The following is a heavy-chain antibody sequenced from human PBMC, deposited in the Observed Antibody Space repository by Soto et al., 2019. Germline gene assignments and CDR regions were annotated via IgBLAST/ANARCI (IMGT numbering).Heavy chain of an antibody. Sequence: GASVKVSCKASGYTFTTYDINWVRQAAGQGPEWMGWMSPNSGNTGYARGFQGRVTMTRDTSISTAYLELSSLSSDDTAVYYCARGDFYCSTASCYNYWGQGTLVTVSS. V-gene: IGHV1-8*01. CDR3: ARGDFYCSTASCYNY. J-gene: IGHJ4*02. CDR1: GYTFTTYD. D-gene: IGHD2-2*02. CDR2: MSPNSGNT.